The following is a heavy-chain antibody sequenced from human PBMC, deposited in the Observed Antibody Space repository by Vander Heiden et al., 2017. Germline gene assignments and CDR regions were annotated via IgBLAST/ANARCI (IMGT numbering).Heavy chain of an antibody. J-gene: IGHJ4*02. Sequence: EVQLVESGGGLVQPAGSLRPSWSASGFPFDAYARPWVRQARGKGLEWVAGIRWNSGSIGYADSVKGRFTISRDNAKNSRYLQMNSLRAEDTAVYYCAKATNTYSSGWYYFDYWGQGTLVTVSS. V-gene: IGHV3-9*01. CDR2: IRWNSGSI. D-gene: IGHD6-19*01. CDR1: GFPFDAYA. CDR3: AKATNTYSSGWYYFDY.